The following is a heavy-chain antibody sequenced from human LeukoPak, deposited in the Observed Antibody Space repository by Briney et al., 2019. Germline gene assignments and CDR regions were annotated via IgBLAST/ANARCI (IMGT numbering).Heavy chain of an antibody. J-gene: IGHJ3*02. CDR2: ISYDGSNK. V-gene: IGHV3-30-3*01. CDR1: GFTFSSYV. Sequence: GGSLRLSCAASGFTFSSYVMHWVRQAPGKGLEWVAVISYDGSNKYYADSVKGRFTISRDNSKNTLYLQTNSLRTEDTALYYCARDWRTYSSXWQTDAFDIWGQGTMVTVSS. D-gene: IGHD6-19*01. CDR3: ARDWRTYSSXWQTDAFDI.